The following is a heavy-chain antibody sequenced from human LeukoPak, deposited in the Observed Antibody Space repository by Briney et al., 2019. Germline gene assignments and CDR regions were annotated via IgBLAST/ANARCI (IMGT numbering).Heavy chain of an antibody. CDR2: IWYDGTNK. CDR3: AREGPRGNSQFDY. J-gene: IGHJ4*02. Sequence: GGSLRLSCAASGFTFSNYGMHWVRQAPGKGLEWVALIWYDGTNKYYTDSVRGRFTISRENTQNTLYLQMNSLRVEDTALYYCAREGPRGNSQFDYWGQGTLVTVSS. V-gene: IGHV3-33*01. CDR1: GFTFSNYG. D-gene: IGHD2/OR15-2a*01.